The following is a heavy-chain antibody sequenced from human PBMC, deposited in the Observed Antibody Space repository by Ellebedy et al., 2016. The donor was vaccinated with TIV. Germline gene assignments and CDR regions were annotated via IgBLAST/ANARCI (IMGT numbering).Heavy chain of an antibody. Sequence: GESLKISXAASGFTFSSHAMSWVRQAPGKGLEWVSSISGSGISTYYADSVKGRFTISRDNSKNTLYLQMNSLRAEDTAVYYCAKDWGGYSNNWGQGTLVTVSS. J-gene: IGHJ4*02. D-gene: IGHD4-11*01. V-gene: IGHV3-23*01. CDR3: AKDWGGYSNN. CDR1: GFTFSSHA. CDR2: ISGSGIST.